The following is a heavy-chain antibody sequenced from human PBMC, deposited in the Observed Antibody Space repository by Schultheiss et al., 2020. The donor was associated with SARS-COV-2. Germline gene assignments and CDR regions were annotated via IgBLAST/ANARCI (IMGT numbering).Heavy chain of an antibody. V-gene: IGHV3-9*01. Sequence: SLKISCAASGFTFDDYAMHWVRQAPGKGLEWVSGISWNSGSIGYADSVKGRFTISRDNAKNSLYLQMNSLKAEDTALYYCAKGGGAATAIADYFDYWGQGTLVTVSS. J-gene: IGHJ4*02. CDR1: GFTFDDYA. CDR3: AKGGGAATAIADYFDY. CDR2: ISWNSGSI. D-gene: IGHD2-21*02.